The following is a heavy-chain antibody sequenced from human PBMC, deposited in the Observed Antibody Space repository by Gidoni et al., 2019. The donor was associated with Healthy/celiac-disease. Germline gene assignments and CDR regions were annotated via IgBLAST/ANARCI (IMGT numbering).Heavy chain of an antibody. CDR2: ISYDGSNK. V-gene: IGHV3-30*18. CDR3: AKDAGGSGWYPDY. Sequence: QVQLVASGGGVVQPGRSLSLSCAASGFTFSNYGMHWVRQAPGKGLEWVAVISYDGSNKYYADSLKGRFTISRDNSKNTLYLQMNSLRAEDTAVYYCAKDAGGSGWYPDYWGQGTLVTVSS. J-gene: IGHJ4*02. D-gene: IGHD6-19*01. CDR1: GFTFSNYG.